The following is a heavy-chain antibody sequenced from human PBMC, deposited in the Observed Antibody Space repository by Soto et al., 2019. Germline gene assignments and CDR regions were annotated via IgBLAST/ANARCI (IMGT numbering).Heavy chain of an antibody. V-gene: IGHV3-48*01. D-gene: IGHD3-16*02. CDR2: ISSSSSTI. Sequence: GGSLRLSCAASGFTFSSYSMNWVRQAPGKGLEWVSYISSSSSTIYYADSVKGRFTISRDNAKNALYLQMNSLRAEDTAVYYCARYDYIWGSYRYRYFDYWGQGTLVTVSS. CDR3: ARYDYIWGSYRYRYFDY. CDR1: GFTFSSYS. J-gene: IGHJ4*02.